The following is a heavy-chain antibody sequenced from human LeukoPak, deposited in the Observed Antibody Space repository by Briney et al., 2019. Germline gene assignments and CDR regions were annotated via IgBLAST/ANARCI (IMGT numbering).Heavy chain of an antibody. Sequence: GGSLRLSCAASGFTFSSYWMTWIRQAPGKGLEWVANIKQDGSEKYYVDSVKGRFTISRDNAKNSLYLQMNSLRAEDTAVYYCASPGRKWVRNGSWPDYWGQGTLVTVSS. V-gene: IGHV3-7*03. J-gene: IGHJ4*02. CDR2: IKQDGSEK. CDR3: ASPGRKWVRNGSWPDY. D-gene: IGHD6-13*01. CDR1: GFTFSSYW.